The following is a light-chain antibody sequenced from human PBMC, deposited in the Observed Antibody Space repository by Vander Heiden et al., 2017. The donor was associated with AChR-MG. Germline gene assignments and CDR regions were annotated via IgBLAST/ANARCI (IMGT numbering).Light chain of an antibody. J-gene: IGKJ2*01. CDR2: GAS. Sequence: DTVMTQSPATLSVSPGERATLSCRASQSVSSNLAWYQQKPGQAPRLLIYGASTRATGIPARFSGSGSGTEFTLTISSLQSEDFAVYYCQQYNDWYTFGQGTKLEIK. V-gene: IGKV3-15*01. CDR1: QSVSSN. CDR3: QQYNDWYT.